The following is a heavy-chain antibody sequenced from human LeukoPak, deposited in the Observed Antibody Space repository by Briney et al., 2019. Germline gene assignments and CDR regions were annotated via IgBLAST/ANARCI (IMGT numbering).Heavy chain of an antibody. V-gene: IGHV3-43*01. Sequence: PGGSLRLSCAASGFTFDDYTMHWVRQAPGKGLEWVSLISWDGGSTYYADSVKGRFTISRDNSKNSLYLQMNSLRTEDTALYYCAKDLGYCSGGSCYGFDYWGQGTLVTVSS. D-gene: IGHD2-15*01. CDR1: GFTFDDYT. J-gene: IGHJ4*02. CDR2: ISWDGGST. CDR3: AKDLGYCSGGSCYGFDY.